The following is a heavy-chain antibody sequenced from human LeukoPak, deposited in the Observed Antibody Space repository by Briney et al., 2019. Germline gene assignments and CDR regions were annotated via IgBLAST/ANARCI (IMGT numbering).Heavy chain of an antibody. CDR2: IYTSENT. CDR1: GGSISSYK. D-gene: IGHD4-17*01. Sequence: SETLSLTCTVSGGSISSYKWSWIRQPAGKGLEWIGRIYTSENTNYNPSLKSRVTTSVNTSRNQFSLKVTSVTAADTAVYYCASGENAFNIWGQGTMVTVSS. V-gene: IGHV4-4*07. CDR3: ASGENAFNI. J-gene: IGHJ3*02.